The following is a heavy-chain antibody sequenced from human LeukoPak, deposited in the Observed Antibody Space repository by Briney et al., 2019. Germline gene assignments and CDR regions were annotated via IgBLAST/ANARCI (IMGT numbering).Heavy chain of an antibody. D-gene: IGHD6-19*01. V-gene: IGHV3-9*01. J-gene: IGHJ4*02. CDR1: GFTFDDYA. CDR3: AKIIAVAATGYFDY. CDR2: ISWNSGSI. Sequence: PGRSLRLSCAASGFTFDDYAMHWVRQAPGKGLEWVSGISWNSGSIGYADSVKGRFTISRDNAKNSLYLQMNSLRAEDTAVYYCAKIIAVAATGYFDYWGQGTLVTVSS.